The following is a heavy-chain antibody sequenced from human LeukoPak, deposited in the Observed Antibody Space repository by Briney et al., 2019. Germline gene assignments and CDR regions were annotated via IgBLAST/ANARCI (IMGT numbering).Heavy chain of an antibody. V-gene: IGHV3-11*04. CDR3: AREGSSSWYRFVHYYYYMDV. CDR1: GFTFSDYY. Sequence: GGSLRLSCAASGFTFSDYYMSWIRQAPGKGLEWVSYISSSSSTIYYADSVKGRFTISRDNAKNSLYLQMNSLRAEDTAVYYCAREGSSSWYRFVHYYYYMDVWGKGTTVTVSS. D-gene: IGHD6-13*01. CDR2: ISSSSSTI. J-gene: IGHJ6*03.